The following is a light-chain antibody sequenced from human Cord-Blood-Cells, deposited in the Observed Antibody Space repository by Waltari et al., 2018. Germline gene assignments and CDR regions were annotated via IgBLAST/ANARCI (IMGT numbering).Light chain of an antibody. V-gene: IGLV1-36*01. CDR3: AAWDDSLNGPV. J-gene: IGLJ3*02. CDR1: SSNIGNNA. Sequence: QSVLTQPPSVSEAPRQRVTISCSGSSSNIGNNAVNWYQQLPGKAPKLLIYYDELLPSGVSGRFSGSQSGTSASLAISGRQSEDEADYYCAAWDDSLNGPVFGGGTKLTVL. CDR2: YDE.